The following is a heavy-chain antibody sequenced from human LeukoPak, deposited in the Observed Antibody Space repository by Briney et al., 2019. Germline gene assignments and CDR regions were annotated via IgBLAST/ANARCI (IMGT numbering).Heavy chain of an antibody. J-gene: IGHJ4*02. CDR1: GFTFSSYA. CDR3: AKDTDNYSSSSH. CDR2: ISGSGGST. V-gene: IGHV3-23*01. D-gene: IGHD6-6*01. Sequence: GGSLRLSCAASGFTFSSYAMSWVRQAPGKGLEWVSAISGSGGSTYYADAVKGRFTISRDNSKNTLYLQMNSLRAEDTAVYYCAKDTDNYSSSSHWGQGTLVTVSS.